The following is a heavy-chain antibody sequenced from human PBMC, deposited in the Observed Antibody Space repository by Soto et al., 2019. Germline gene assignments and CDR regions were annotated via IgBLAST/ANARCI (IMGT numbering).Heavy chain of an antibody. D-gene: IGHD3-22*01. CDR1: GFTFSSYW. CDR2: IKQDGSEK. CDR3: ARFYYDSSGYLPSPYYYYYGMDV. Sequence: GGSLRLSCSASGFTFSSYWMSCVRQAPGKGLEWVATIKQDGSEKYYVDSVKGRFTISRDNAKNSLYLQMNSLRAEDTAVYYCARFYYDSSGYLPSPYYYYYGMDVWGQGTTVTVSS. J-gene: IGHJ6*02. V-gene: IGHV3-7*04.